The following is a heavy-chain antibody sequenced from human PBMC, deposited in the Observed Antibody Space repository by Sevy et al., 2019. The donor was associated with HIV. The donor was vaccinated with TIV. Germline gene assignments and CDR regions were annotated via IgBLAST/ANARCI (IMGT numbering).Heavy chain of an antibody. V-gene: IGHV3-7*03. CDR2: INQDGSVI. Sequence: GGSQRLSCTASGFTFSDSWMHWVRQAPGKGLEWMANINQDGSVIYYADSVKGRFTISRDNSRNSVFLQMSSMRAGDTASYYCARAVGKDGAYWGQGTLVTVSS. CDR3: ARAVGKDGAY. J-gene: IGHJ4*02. CDR1: GFTFSDSW. D-gene: IGHD2-8*01.